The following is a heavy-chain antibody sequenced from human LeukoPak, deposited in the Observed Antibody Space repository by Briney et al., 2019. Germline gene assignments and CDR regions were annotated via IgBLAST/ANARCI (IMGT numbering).Heavy chain of an antibody. V-gene: IGHV4-59*11. CDR1: VRPLSRHY. CDR2: VSYTGRT. D-gene: IGHD3-22*01. J-gene: IGHJ3*01. Sequence: LETLSLTCTVSVRPLSRHYWRWIRRPPGKRLEWIGYVSYTGRTKYNTSLQSRVNISIDTSKSKFSVKLTSVTSADTAVYSCARLLDNDISGDPDTFDVWGQGTTVIVSS. CDR3: ARLLDNDISGDPDTFDV.